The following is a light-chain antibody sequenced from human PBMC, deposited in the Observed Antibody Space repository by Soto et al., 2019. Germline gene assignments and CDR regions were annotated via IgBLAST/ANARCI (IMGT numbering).Light chain of an antibody. J-gene: IGKJ4*01. CDR1: QGISRW. CDR2: DAS. V-gene: IGKV1-5*01. Sequence: DIQMTQSPSTLSASLGDRVTITCRASQGISRWLAWYQQKPGKAPKLLIYDASSLESGVPSRFRGSGSETEFTLTISSLQPDDFEPYYCQQYNRYSFTFGGGTKVDIK. CDR3: QQYNRYSFT.